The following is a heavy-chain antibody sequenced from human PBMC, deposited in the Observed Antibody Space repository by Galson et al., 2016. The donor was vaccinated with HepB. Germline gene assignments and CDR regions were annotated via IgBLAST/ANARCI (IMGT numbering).Heavy chain of an antibody. CDR1: GFTFEDYG. J-gene: IGHJ5*02. CDR2: ISDDGGNK. Sequence: SLRLSCAASGFTFEDYGMHWVRQAPGKGLEWVASISDDGGNKYSGDSVQGRFTISRDDRKNALYLQMNSLRAEDTAVYYCAKCPYSGGAHGLDPWGQGTLVTVSP. V-gene: IGHV3-30*18. D-gene: IGHD2-15*01. CDR3: AKCPYSGGAHGLDP.